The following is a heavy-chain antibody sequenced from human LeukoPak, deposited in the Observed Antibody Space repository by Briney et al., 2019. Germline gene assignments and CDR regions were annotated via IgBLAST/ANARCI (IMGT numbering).Heavy chain of an antibody. J-gene: IGHJ2*01. CDR2: ISSSGSTI. V-gene: IGHV3-48*03. Sequence: PGGSLRLSCAASGFTFSSYEMNWVRQAPGKGLEWVSYISSSGSTIYYADSVKGRFTISRDNAKSSLYLQMNSLRAEDTAVYYCARVYYVNWYFDLWGRGTLVTVSS. CDR3: ARVYYVNWYFDL. D-gene: IGHD1-26*01. CDR1: GFTFSSYE.